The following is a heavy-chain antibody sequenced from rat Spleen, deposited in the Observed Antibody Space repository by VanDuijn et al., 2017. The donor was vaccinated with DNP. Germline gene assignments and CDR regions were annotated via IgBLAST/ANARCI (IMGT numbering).Heavy chain of an antibody. CDR3: ARQDLY. Sequence: EVQLVESGGGLVQPGRSLKLSCAVSGFTFSDYYMAWVRQAPAKGLEWVATISYNGGTPYYRDSVKGRFTISRDNAISTLYLQMDSLRSEDTATYYCARQDLYWGQGTLVTVSS. CDR1: GFTFSDYY. J-gene: IGHJ3*01. CDR2: ISYNGGTP. V-gene: IGHV5-17*01.